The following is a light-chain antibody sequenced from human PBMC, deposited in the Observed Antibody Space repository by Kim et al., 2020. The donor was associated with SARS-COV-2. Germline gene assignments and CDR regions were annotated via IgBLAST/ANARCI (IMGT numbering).Light chain of an antibody. CDR1: NIGSKS. J-gene: IGLJ2*01. V-gene: IGLV3-21*04. CDR2: YDS. Sequence: SYELTQPPSVSVAPGKTARITCGGNNIGSKSVHWYQQKPGQAPVLVIYYDSDRPSGIPERFSGSNSGNTATLTISRVEAGDEADYYCQVWDSSSDHFWVVFGGGTQLTVL. CDR3: QVWDSSSDHFWVV.